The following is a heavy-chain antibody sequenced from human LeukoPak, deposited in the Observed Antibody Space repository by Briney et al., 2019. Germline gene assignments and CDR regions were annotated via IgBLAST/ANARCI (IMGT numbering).Heavy chain of an antibody. J-gene: IGHJ4*02. CDR3: ARDDSSGYYYSFDY. CDR2: INPNSGGT. CDR1: GYTFTGYY. V-gene: IGHV1-2*02. D-gene: IGHD3-22*01. Sequence: ASVKVSCKASGYTFTGYYMHWVRQAPGQGLEWMGWINPNSGGTNYAQKFQGRVTMTRDTSISTAYMEVSRLRSDDTAVYYCARDDSSGYYYSFDYWGQGTLVTVSS.